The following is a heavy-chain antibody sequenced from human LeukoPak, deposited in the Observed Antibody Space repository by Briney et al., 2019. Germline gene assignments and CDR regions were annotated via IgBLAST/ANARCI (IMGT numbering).Heavy chain of an antibody. J-gene: IGHJ5*02. CDR3: AREGRAYRYSSSWYPTPSWFDP. D-gene: IGHD6-13*01. V-gene: IGHV3-21*06. CDR2: INSRSNGI. CDR1: GFSFSDYS. Sequence: GGSLRLSCVASGFSFSDYSMNWVRQAPGEGLDWVSSINSRSNGIYYADSVKGRFTISRDNAKNSLYLQMNSLRAEDTAVYYCAREGRAYRYSSSWYPTPSWFDPWGQGTLVTV.